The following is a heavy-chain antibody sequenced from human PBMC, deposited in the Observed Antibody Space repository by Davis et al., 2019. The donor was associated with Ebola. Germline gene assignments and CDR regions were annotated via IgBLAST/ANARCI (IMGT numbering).Heavy chain of an antibody. V-gene: IGHV4-4*02. D-gene: IGHD6-13*01. Sequence: MPSETLSLTCAVSGGSISSSNWWSWVRQPPGKGLEWIGEIYHSGSTNYNPSLKSRVTISVDKSKNQFSLKLSSVTAADTAVYYCARLTYSSSWYDLDYWGQGTLVTVSS. CDR1: GGSISSSNW. CDR3: ARLTYSSSWYDLDY. J-gene: IGHJ4*02. CDR2: IYHSGST.